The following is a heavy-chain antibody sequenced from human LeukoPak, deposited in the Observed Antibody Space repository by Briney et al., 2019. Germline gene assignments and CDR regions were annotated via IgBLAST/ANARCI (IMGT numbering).Heavy chain of an antibody. D-gene: IGHD5-12*01. V-gene: IGHV3-20*04. Sequence: GGSLRLSCVGSGFRFDDYGMSWVRQAPGKGLEWVSGISLNGGDTGYADSVKGRFTISRDNAKNSLYLQMNSLRAEDTASYYCARRGKNSGLLSGSAFDIWGQGTLVTVSS. CDR2: ISLNGGDT. CDR1: GFRFDDYG. J-gene: IGHJ3*02. CDR3: ARRGKNSGLLSGSAFDI.